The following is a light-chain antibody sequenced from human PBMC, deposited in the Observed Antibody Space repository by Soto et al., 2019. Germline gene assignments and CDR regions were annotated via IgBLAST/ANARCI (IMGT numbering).Light chain of an antibody. CDR1: QSVSSTY. Sequence: EIVLTQSPGTLSLSPGERATLSCRASQSVSSTYFAWYQQKPGQAPRLLMYGASTRATGIPDRFSGSGSGTDFTLTISRLEPEAFAVYYCQQYGSSPLTFCGGTKVEIK. CDR3: QQYGSSPLT. V-gene: IGKV3-20*01. J-gene: IGKJ4*01. CDR2: GAS.